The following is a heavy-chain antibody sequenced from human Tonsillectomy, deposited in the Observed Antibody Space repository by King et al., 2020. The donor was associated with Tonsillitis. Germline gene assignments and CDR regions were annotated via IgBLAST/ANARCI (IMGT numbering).Heavy chain of an antibody. CDR2: IYSDGAT. J-gene: IGHJ6*02. CDR1: GFTVSSNY. V-gene: IGHV3-53*04. CDR3: AMISRSSSPYYYYGMDV. D-gene: IGHD6-6*01. Sequence: EVQLVESGGGLVQPGGSLRVSCAASGFTVSSNYVTWVRQAPGKGLEWVSVIYSDGATYYADSVKGRFTISRHNSKSTLYLQMNSLRAEDTAVYYCAMISRSSSPYYYYGMDVWGQGTTVTVSS.